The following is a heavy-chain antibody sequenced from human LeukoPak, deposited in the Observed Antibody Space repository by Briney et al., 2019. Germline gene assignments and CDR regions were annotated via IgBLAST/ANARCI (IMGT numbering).Heavy chain of an antibody. D-gene: IGHD2/OR15-2a*01. CDR3: VKNCPYSPCNWIDP. CDR1: SGSIASPIYF. J-gene: IGHJ5*02. Sequence: SETLSLTCTVSSGSIASPIYFWGWIRQFPGKGLEWIANAHYNRSTYYNPSLSSRVSMSVDTSKNQFSLRLSSVTAADTAVYYCVKNCPYSPCNWIDPWGQGTLVTVSS. CDR2: AHYNRST. V-gene: IGHV4-39*01.